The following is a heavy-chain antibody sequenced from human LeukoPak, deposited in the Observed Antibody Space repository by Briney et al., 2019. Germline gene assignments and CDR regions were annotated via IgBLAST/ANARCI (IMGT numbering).Heavy chain of an antibody. J-gene: IGHJ4*02. D-gene: IGHD6-13*01. CDR2: INPSGGTT. CDR3: AKVGIAAAGTGSDYFDY. CDR1: GYTFTTFY. Sequence: ASVKVSCKASGYTFTTFYIHWVRQAPGQGLEWMGIINPSGGTTSYAQKFQGRVTMTRDTSTSTVYMELSSLISEDTALYYCAKVGIAAAGTGSDYFDYWGQGTLVTVSS. V-gene: IGHV1-46*01.